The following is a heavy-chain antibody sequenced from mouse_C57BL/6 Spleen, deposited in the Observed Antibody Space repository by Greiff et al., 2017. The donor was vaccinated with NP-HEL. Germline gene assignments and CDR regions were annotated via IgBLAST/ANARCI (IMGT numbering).Heavy chain of an antibody. CDR2: IYPGSGSN. CDR3: ARDARYAMDY. D-gene: IGHD3-1*01. J-gene: IGHJ4*01. V-gene: IGHV1-55*01. Sequence: QVQLQQSGAELVKPGASVKLSCKASGYTFTSYWISWVKQRPGQGLEWIGDIYPGSGSNNYNEKFKSKATLTVDTSSSTAYMQLNNLTSEDSAVYYFARDARYAMDYWGQGTSVTVSS. CDR1: GYTFTSYW.